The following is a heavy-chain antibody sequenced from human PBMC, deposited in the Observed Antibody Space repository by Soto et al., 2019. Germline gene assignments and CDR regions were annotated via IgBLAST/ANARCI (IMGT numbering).Heavy chain of an antibody. Sequence: SVKVSCKASGYTFTTYAMHWVRQAPGQRLEWMGWINPVNGHTKYSQKCQGRVTIAGDTSTSTAYMELSSLRSEDTAVYYCARDKPLTYYDFWSGPYYYYGMDVWGQGTTVTVS. CDR2: INPVNGHT. CDR1: GYTFTTYA. J-gene: IGHJ6*02. V-gene: IGHV1-3*01. D-gene: IGHD3-3*01. CDR3: ARDKPLTYYDFWSGPYYYYGMDV.